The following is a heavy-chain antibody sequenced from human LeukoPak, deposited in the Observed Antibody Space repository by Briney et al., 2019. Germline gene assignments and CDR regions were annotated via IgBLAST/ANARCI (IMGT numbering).Heavy chain of an antibody. J-gene: IGHJ4*02. D-gene: IGHD6-13*01. CDR2: INPKSGGT. V-gene: IGHV1-2*02. Sequence: ASVKVSCKASGYTFTDYYMHWVRQAPGQGPEWMGWINPKSGGTNYAQNFQGRVTMTRDTSISTAYMELSGLRSDDRAVYYCVRDAIAAAGTGGWGQGTLVTVSS. CDR3: VRDAIAAAGTGG. CDR1: GYTFTDYY.